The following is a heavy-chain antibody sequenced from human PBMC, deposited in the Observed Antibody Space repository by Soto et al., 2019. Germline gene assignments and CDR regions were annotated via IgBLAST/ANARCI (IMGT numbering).Heavy chain of an antibody. J-gene: IGHJ6*02. V-gene: IGHV1-69*13. Sequence: GASVKVSCKASGGTFSSYAISWVRQAPGQGLEWMGGIIPIFGTANYAQKFQGRVTITADESTSTAYMELSSLRSEDTAVYYCARDLNPYCSRTSCYTFYYYYGMDVWGQGTTVTVSS. CDR2: IIPIFGTA. CDR3: ARDLNPYCSRTSCYTFYYYYGMDV. CDR1: GGTFSSYA. D-gene: IGHD2-2*02.